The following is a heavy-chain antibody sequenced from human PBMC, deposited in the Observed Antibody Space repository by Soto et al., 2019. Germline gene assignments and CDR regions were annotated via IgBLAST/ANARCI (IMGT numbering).Heavy chain of an antibody. CDR2: VSPYNGNA. CDR1: WSTFRNYA. J-gene: IGHJ4*02. V-gene: IGHV1-18*04. D-gene: IGHD2-8*01. CDR3: ARAISLIMAAPAN. Sequence: APEEVASRASWSTFRNYAMSWVRQYTGQGLEWMGWVSPYNGNANYTEKFQGRVSMTTDTSANTAYMELTSLTSDDTAIHYCARAISLIMAAPANWGQGTLVTV.